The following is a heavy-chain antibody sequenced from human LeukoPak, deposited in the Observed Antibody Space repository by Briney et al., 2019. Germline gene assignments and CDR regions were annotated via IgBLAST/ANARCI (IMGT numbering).Heavy chain of an antibody. Sequence: GGSLRLSCAASGFTFSSYAMSWVRQAPGKGLEWVSAISGSGGSTYYADSVKGRFTISRDNSKNTLYLQMNSLRAEDTAVYYCAKDKGSYYYVSSDAFDIWGQGTMVTVSS. CDR3: AKDKGSYYYVSSDAFDI. J-gene: IGHJ3*02. D-gene: IGHD3-10*02. CDR1: GFTFSSYA. V-gene: IGHV3-23*01. CDR2: ISGSGGST.